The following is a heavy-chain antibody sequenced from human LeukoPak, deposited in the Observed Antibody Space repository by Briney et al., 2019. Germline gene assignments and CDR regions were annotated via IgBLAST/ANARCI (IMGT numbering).Heavy chain of an antibody. J-gene: IGHJ4*02. CDR1: GFSFSGSA. Sequence: GGSLRLSCAASGFSFSGSAMHWVRQASGTGLEWVGRIRSKANSYATAYAASVNGRFTISRNDSKNTAYLQLNSLKTEDTAVYYCTSPKRYGDYGNDYWGQGTLVTVSS. CDR3: TSPKRYGDYGNDY. V-gene: IGHV3-73*01. D-gene: IGHD4-17*01. CDR2: IRSKANSYAT.